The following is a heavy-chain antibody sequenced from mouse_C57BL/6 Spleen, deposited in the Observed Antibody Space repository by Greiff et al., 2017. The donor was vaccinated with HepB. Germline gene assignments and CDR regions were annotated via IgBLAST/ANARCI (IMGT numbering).Heavy chain of an antibody. D-gene: IGHD1-1*01. Sequence: QVQLQQSGAELLKPGASVKLSCKATGYTFTGYWIEWVKQRPGHGLEWIGEILPGSGSTNYNEKFKGKATFTADTSSNTAYMQLSSLTTEDSAIYYCASITTVVAHWYFDVWGTGTTVTVSS. CDR3: ASITTVVAHWYFDV. V-gene: IGHV1-9*01. J-gene: IGHJ1*03. CDR2: ILPGSGST. CDR1: GYTFTGYW.